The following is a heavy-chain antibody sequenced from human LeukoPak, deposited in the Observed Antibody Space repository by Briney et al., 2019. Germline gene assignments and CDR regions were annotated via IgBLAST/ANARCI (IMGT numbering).Heavy chain of an antibody. Sequence: PGGSLRLSCAASGFTFSNYGMHWVRQAPGKGLEWVAVISYDGSNKYYADSVKGRFTISRDNSKNTLYLQMNSLRAEDTAVYYCAKDDIGGYYDSSGYYYYWGQGTLVTVSS. D-gene: IGHD3-22*01. J-gene: IGHJ4*02. CDR1: GFTFSNYG. CDR3: AKDDIGGYYDSSGYYYY. CDR2: ISYDGSNK. V-gene: IGHV3-30*18.